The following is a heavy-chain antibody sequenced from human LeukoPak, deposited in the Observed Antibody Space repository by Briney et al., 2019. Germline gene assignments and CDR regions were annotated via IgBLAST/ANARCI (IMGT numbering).Heavy chain of an antibody. CDR2: ISGSGGST. CDR3: ASVIAVAGLFDY. J-gene: IGHJ4*02. Sequence: TGGSLRLSCAASGFTFSSYAMSWVRQAPGQGLEWVSAISGSGGSTYYADSVKGRFTISRDNSKNTLYLQMNSLRAEDTAVYYCASVIAVAGLFDYWGQGTLVTVSS. V-gene: IGHV3-23*01. CDR1: GFTFSSYA. D-gene: IGHD6-19*01.